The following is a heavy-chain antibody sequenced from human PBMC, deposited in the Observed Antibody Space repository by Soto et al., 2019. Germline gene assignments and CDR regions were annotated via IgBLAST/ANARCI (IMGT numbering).Heavy chain of an antibody. D-gene: IGHD6-6*01. CDR3: ARRGEQLAVYYYYGMDV. J-gene: IGHJ6*02. Sequence: SETLSLTCTVSGGSISSSSYYWGWIRQPPGKWLEWIGSIYYSGSTYYNPSLKSRVTISVDTSKNQFSLKLSSVTAADTAVYYGARRGEQLAVYYYYGMDVWGQGTTVTVYS. CDR2: IYYSGST. V-gene: IGHV4-39*01. CDR1: GGSISSSSYY.